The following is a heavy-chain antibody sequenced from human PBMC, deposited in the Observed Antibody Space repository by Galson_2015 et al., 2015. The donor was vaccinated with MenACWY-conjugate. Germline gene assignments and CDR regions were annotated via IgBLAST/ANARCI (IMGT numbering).Heavy chain of an antibody. Sequence: SLRLSCAASGFTFSSYWMHWVRQAPGKGLVWVSRINSDGSSTSYADSVKGRFTISRDNAKNTLYLQMNSLRAEDTAVYYCARVTRRWPDYYYYYGMDVWGQGTTVTVSS. CDR1: GFTFSSYW. CDR2: INSDGSST. J-gene: IGHJ6*02. V-gene: IGHV3-74*01. CDR3: ARVTRRWPDYYYYYGMDV. D-gene: IGHD2-2*01.